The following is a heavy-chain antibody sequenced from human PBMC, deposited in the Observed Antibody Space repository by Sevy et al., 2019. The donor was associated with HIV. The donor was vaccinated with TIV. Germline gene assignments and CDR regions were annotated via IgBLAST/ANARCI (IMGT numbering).Heavy chain of an antibody. CDR1: GFTFSSYG. J-gene: IGHJ6*02. CDR3: ARDARGPAAPYYYGMDV. Sequence: GESLKISCAASGFTFSSYGMHWVRQAPGKGLEWVAVIWYDGSNKYYADSVKGRFTISGDNSKNTLYLQMNSLRAEDTAVYYCARDARGPAAPYYYGMDVWGQGTTVTVSS. V-gene: IGHV3-33*01. CDR2: IWYDGSNK. D-gene: IGHD6-13*01.